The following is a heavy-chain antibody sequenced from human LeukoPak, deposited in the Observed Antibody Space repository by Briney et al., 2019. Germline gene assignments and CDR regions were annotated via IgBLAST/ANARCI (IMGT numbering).Heavy chain of an antibody. CDR3: AKTGNYNWNGFDY. Sequence: PGRSLRLSCAASRFTFSNYGMHWVRQAPGKGLEWVAIISYDGSNEYYADSVKGRFTISRDNSKNTLYLQMNSLRVEDSAVYYCAKTGNYNWNGFDYWGQGTLVTVSS. V-gene: IGHV3-30*18. J-gene: IGHJ4*02. CDR2: ISYDGSNE. D-gene: IGHD1-20*01. CDR1: RFTFSNYG.